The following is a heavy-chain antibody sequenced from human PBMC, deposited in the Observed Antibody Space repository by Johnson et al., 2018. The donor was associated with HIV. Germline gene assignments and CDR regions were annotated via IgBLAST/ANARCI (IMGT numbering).Heavy chain of an antibody. CDR1: GFTFSNAW. V-gene: IGHV3-33*08. D-gene: IGHD3-10*01. CDR2: IRSDGVNK. CDR3: ARRVVRGDAFDI. J-gene: IGHJ3*02. Sequence: QVQLVESGGGVVQSGRSLRLSCAASGFTFSNAWMSWVRQAPGKGLEWLAYIRSDGVNKQYTDSVKGRFTISRDNSKNTVYLQMNSLRAEDTALYYCARRVVRGDAFDIWGQGTMVTVSS.